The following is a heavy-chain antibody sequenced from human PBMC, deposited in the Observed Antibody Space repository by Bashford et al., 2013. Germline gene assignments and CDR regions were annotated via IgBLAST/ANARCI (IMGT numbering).Heavy chain of an antibody. V-gene: IGHV3-23*01. Sequence: VRQAPGKGLEWVSAISASGGSTYFADSVKGRFTISRDNSKNTLFLQMNSLRAEDTALYYCAKATSTPGSTSAWGVFDYWGHGTLVTVSS. CDR3: AKATSTPGSTSAWGVFDY. CDR2: ISASGGST. J-gene: IGHJ4*01. D-gene: IGHD6-19*01.